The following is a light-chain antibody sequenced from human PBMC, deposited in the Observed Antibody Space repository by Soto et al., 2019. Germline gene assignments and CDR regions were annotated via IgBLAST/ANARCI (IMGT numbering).Light chain of an antibody. CDR3: SSYTTTHTYV. V-gene: IGLV2-14*01. Sequence: QSALTQPASVSGSPGQSITISCTGTSSDVGGYNYVSWSQQHPGKAPKLMIYEVSNRPSGVSNRFAGSKSGNTASLTISGLQAEDEADYYCSSYTTTHTYVFGTGTKVTVL. J-gene: IGLJ1*01. CDR1: SSDVGGYNY. CDR2: EVS.